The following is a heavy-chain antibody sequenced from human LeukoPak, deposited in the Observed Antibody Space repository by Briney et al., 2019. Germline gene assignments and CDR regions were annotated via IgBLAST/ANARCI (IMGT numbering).Heavy chain of an antibody. Sequence: PGGSLRLSCAASGFSFSTTWMNWVRQAPGKGLVSVSRITSDGRNTVYADSVKGRFTISRDNAKNTVYLQMDSLRDEDTAVYHCTRDWYYTTDYWGQGTLVTVSS. D-gene: IGHD1-26*01. CDR3: TRDWYYTTDY. CDR1: GFSFSTTW. V-gene: IGHV3-74*01. CDR2: ITSDGRNT. J-gene: IGHJ4*02.